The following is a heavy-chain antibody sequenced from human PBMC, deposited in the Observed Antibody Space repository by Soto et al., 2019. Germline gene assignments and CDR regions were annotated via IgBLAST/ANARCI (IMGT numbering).Heavy chain of an antibody. J-gene: IGHJ4*02. CDR2: INPIVGMS. D-gene: IGHD6-13*01. CDR3: GRDINVGTSAVGPDY. Sequence: SVKVSCKARGDTFSFYTINWVRQAPGLGLEWMGRINPIVGMSNYAQKFQGRVTMTADKSTSTAYMELRSLRSEDTAVYYCGRDINVGTSAVGPDYWGQGTLVTVSS. CDR1: GDTFSFYT. V-gene: IGHV1-69*04.